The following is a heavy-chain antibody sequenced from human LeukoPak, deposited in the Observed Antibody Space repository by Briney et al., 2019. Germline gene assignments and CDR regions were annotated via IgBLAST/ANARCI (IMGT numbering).Heavy chain of an antibody. V-gene: IGHV4-34*01. CDR1: GGPFSGYY. J-gene: IGHJ4*02. CDR2: INHSGST. CDR3: ARATGSSWHGGFDY. D-gene: IGHD6-13*01. Sequence: SETLSLTCAVYGGPFSGYYWSWIRQPPGKGLEWIGEINHSGSTNYNPSLKSRVTISVDTSKNQFSLKLSSVTAADTAVYYCARATGSSWHGGFDYWGQGTLVTVSS.